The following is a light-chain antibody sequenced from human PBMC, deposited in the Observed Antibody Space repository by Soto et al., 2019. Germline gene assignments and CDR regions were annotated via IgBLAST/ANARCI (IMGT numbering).Light chain of an antibody. J-gene: IGKJ5*01. CDR1: QSVSSY. V-gene: IGKV3-11*01. CDR3: QQYGPSLIT. Sequence: EIVLTQSPATLSLSRGERATLSCRASQSVSSYLAWYQQKPGQAPTLLISDASTRAPGIPDRFSGSGSGTDFTLTISRLQPEDYALYYCQQYGPSLITFGQGTRLEIK. CDR2: DAS.